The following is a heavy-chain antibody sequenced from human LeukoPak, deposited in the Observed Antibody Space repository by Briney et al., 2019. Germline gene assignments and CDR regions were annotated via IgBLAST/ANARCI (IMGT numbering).Heavy chain of an antibody. J-gene: IGHJ6*03. CDR2: IIPIFGTA. CDR3: ASGNGFSNYLPREYHYMDV. Sequence: GASVKVSCKASGYTFTSYGISWVRQAPGQGLEWMGGIIPIFGTANYAQKFQGRVTITADESTSTAYMELSSLRSEDTAVYYCASGNGFSNYLPREYHYMDVWGKGTTVTISS. V-gene: IGHV1-69*13. D-gene: IGHD4-11*01. CDR1: GYTFTSYG.